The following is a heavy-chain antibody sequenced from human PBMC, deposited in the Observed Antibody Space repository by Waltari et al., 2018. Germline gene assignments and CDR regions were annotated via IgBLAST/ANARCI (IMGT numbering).Heavy chain of an antibody. V-gene: IGHV1-46*01. J-gene: IGHJ6*02. Sequence: QVQLVQSGAEVKKPGASVKVSCKASGYTFTSYYMHWVRQAPGQGLEWMGIINPSGGSTSYAQKFQGRVTMTRDTSTSTVYMELSSLRSEDTAVYYCARQTPYSSGWYSGYYYYGMDVWGQGTTVTVSS. D-gene: IGHD6-19*01. CDR1: GYTFTSYY. CDR3: ARQTPYSSGWYSGYYYYGMDV. CDR2: INPSGGST.